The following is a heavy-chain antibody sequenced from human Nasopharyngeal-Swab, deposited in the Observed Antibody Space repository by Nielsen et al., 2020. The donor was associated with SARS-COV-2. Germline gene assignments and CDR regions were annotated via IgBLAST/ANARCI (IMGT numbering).Heavy chain of an antibody. J-gene: IGHJ6*02. CDR2: ISYDGSKK. CDR3: ARDQGSSWYTYYYYGMDV. V-gene: IGHV3-30-3*01. Sequence: GESLKISCAASGFTFSSYAMHWVRQAPGKGLEWVAVISYDGSKKYYADSVKGRFTISRDSSKNTLYLQMNSLRAEDTAVYYCARDQGSSWYTYYYYGMDVWGQGTTVTVSS. D-gene: IGHD6-13*01. CDR1: GFTFSSYA.